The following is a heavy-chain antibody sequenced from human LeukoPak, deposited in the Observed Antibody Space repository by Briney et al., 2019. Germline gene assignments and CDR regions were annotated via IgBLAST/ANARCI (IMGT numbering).Heavy chain of an antibody. CDR1: GFTFSSYS. D-gene: IGHD2-2*01. J-gene: IGHJ4*02. CDR3: ARWGTSWSEFDY. V-gene: IGHV3-21*01. Sequence: PGGSLRLSCAASGFTFSSYSMNWVRQAPGKGLEWVSSISSSSSYIYYADSVKGRFTISRDNAENSLFLQMNSLRAEDTAVYYCARWGTSWSEFDYWGQGTLVTVSS. CDR2: ISSSSSYI.